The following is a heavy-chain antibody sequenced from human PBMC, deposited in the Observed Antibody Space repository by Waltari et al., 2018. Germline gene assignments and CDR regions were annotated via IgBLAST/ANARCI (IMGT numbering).Heavy chain of an antibody. V-gene: IGHV4-59*01. CDR1: GGSISSYS. CDR2: IYYSGST. CDR3: ARGIAAAGISWYYFDY. D-gene: IGHD6-13*01. J-gene: IGHJ4*02. Sequence: QVQLQESGPGLVKPSETLSLTCTVSGGSISSYSWSWIRPPPGKGLEWIGYIYYSGSTNYNPSLKSRVTISVDTSKNQFSLKLSSVTAADTAVYYCARGIAAAGISWYYFDYWGQGTLVTVSS.